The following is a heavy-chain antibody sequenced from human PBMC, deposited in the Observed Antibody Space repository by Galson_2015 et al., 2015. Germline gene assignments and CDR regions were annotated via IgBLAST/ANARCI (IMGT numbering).Heavy chain of an antibody. V-gene: IGHV4-4*02. Sequence: ETLSLTCAVSGGSISSSNWWSWDRQPPGKGLEWIGEIYHSGSTNYNPSLKSRVTISVDKSKNQFSLKLSSVTAADTAVYYCARDQPGGGYHFDYWGQGTLVTVSS. CDR3: ARDQPGGGYHFDY. CDR1: GGSISSSNW. D-gene: IGHD3-22*01. J-gene: IGHJ4*02. CDR2: IYHSGST.